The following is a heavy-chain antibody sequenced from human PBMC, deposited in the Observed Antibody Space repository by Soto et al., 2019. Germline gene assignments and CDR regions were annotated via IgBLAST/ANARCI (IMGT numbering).Heavy chain of an antibody. V-gene: IGHV1-3*05. D-gene: IGHD4-17*01. CDR2: INAGNGNT. CDR3: ASESYGGEFAY. J-gene: IGHJ4*02. CDR1: GYTFTSYA. Sequence: QVQLVQSGAEEKKPGASVKVSCKASGYTFTSYAMHWVRQAPGQRLEWMGWINAGNGNTKYSQKFQGRVTITRDTSAIAAYMERSRLRSEYTAVYYCASESYGGEFAYWCQATVVTVSS.